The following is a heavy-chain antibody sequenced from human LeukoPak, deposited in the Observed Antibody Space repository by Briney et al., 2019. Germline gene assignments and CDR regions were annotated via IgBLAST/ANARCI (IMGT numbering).Heavy chain of an antibody. CDR3: ATGPLIVVQGGRGSLDF. V-gene: IGHV3-15*01. Sequence: AGGSLRLSCAASGFTFNNAWMNWVRQVPGKGLEWVGRIKGKIDGGKTDYAGPVQGRFAISRDDSKNTMFLQMNSLKTEDTAVYYCATGPLIVVQGGRGSLDFWGQGSLVTVSS. CDR1: GFTFNNAW. CDR2: IKGKIDGGKT. J-gene: IGHJ4*02. D-gene: IGHD3-10*01.